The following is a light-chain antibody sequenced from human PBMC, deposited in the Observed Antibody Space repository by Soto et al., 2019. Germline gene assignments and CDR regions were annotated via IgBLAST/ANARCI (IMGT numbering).Light chain of an antibody. Sequence: QAVVTQEPSFSVSPGGTVTLTCGLTSGSVSTTNFPSWYQQTPGQAPRTLIYSTYTRTAGVPDRFSGSILGNKAALTITGAQADDESDYYCLLFMSSGISVFGGGTKLTVL. J-gene: IGLJ3*02. CDR3: LLFMSSGISV. CDR2: STY. V-gene: IGLV8-61*01. CDR1: SGSVSTTNF.